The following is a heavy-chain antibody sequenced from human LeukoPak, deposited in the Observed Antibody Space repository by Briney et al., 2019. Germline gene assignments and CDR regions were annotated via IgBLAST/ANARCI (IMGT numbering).Heavy chain of an antibody. CDR1: GGSISSYY. CDR2: IYYSGST. Sequence: PSETLSLTCTVSGGSISSYYWSWIRQPPGKGLEWIGYIYYSGSTYYNPSLKSRVTISVDTSKNQFSLKLSSVTAADTAVYYCARDYITRIYGDYEVGALWGQGTLVTVSS. CDR3: ARDYITRIYGDYEVGAL. V-gene: IGHV4-59*12. D-gene: IGHD4-17*01. J-gene: IGHJ4*02.